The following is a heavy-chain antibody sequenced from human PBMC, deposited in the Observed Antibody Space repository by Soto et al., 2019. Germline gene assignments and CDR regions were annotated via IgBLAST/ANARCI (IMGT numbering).Heavy chain of an antibody. Sequence: QLQLVQSGAEVKKPGASVKVSCKASGYTFTNYGISWVRQAPGQGLEWMGWISGYNGNTNYAQKFQGRVTMTTDTSXSXXYMDLRSLRSDDTAVYYCSRDSTVVTPNYYYGMDVWGQGTTVTVSS. CDR1: GYTFTNYG. D-gene: IGHD2-15*01. J-gene: IGHJ6*02. CDR2: ISGYNGNT. CDR3: SRDSTVVTPNYYYGMDV. V-gene: IGHV1-18*01.